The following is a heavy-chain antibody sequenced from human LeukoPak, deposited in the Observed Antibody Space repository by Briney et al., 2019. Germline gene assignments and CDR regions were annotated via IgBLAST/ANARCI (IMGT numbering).Heavy chain of an antibody. J-gene: IGHJ2*01. Sequence: SETLSLTCTVSGGSISSYYWSWIRQPPGKGLEWIGYIYYSGSTNYNPSLKSRVTISVDTSKNQFSLKLSSVTAADTAVYYCARPAEAVAGRKVNWYFDLWGRGTLVTVSS. CDR1: GGSISSYY. V-gene: IGHV4-59*01. CDR2: IYYSGST. D-gene: IGHD6-19*01. CDR3: ARPAEAVAGRKVNWYFDL.